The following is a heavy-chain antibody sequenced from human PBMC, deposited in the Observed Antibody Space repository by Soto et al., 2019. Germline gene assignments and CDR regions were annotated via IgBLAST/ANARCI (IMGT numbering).Heavy chain of an antibody. V-gene: IGHV4-34*01. J-gene: IGHJ6*01. Sequence: PSETLCVTCAVYGGSFSVYYWSWIRQPPGKGLEWIGEINHSGSTNYNPSLKSRVTMSVDTSKNQFSLKLSSVTAADTAVYYCAREGYCSGGSCYQENGMDVWGQGTTVTVSS. CDR2: INHSGST. CDR1: GGSFSVYY. CDR3: AREGYCSGGSCYQENGMDV. D-gene: IGHD2-15*01.